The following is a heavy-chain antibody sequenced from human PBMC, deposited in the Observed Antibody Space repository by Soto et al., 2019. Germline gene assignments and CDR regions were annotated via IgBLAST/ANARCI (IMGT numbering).Heavy chain of an antibody. D-gene: IGHD2-2*01. CDR3: ARHVSRHGKCLFDY. CDR1: GGSISRSLSY. CDR2: IYYSGTT. Sequence: QLQLQESGPGLVKPSETLSLTCSVSGGSISRSLSYWGWIRQPPGKGLEWIGSIYYSGTTYYKPSLETRVTLSLDTSKNQFSLKLTSVTAADAAVYYCARHVSRHGKCLFDYWGQGTLVTVSS. J-gene: IGHJ4*02. V-gene: IGHV4-39*01.